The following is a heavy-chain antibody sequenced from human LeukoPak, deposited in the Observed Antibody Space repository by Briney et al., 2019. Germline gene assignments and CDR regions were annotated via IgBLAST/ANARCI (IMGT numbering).Heavy chain of an antibody. Sequence: SQTLSLTCAISGDSVSSNSAGWNWIRQSPSRGLEWLGRTYYRSKWYNDYAVSVKSRITINPGTSKNQFSLQLNSVTPEDTAVYYCARDGGLRYLREDNWFDPWGQGTLVTVSS. D-gene: IGHD5-12*01. J-gene: IGHJ5*02. CDR1: GDSVSSNSAG. CDR3: ARDGGLRYLREDNWFDP. V-gene: IGHV6-1*01. CDR2: TYYRSKWYN.